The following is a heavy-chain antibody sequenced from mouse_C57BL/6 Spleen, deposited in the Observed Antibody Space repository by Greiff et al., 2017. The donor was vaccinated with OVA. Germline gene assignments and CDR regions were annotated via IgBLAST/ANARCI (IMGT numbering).Heavy chain of an antibody. CDR3: ARPAGSYAMDY. J-gene: IGHJ4*01. CDR1: GYAFSSYW. V-gene: IGHV1-80*01. CDR2: IYPGDGDT. Sequence: VQLQESGAELVKPGASVKISCKASGYAFSSYWMNWVKQRPGKGLEWIGQIYPGDGDTNYNGKFKGKATLTADKSSSTAYMQLSSLTSEDSAVYFCARPAGSYAMDYWGQGTSVTVSS.